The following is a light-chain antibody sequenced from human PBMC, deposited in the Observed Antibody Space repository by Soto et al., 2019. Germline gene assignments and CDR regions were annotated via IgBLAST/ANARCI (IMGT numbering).Light chain of an antibody. V-gene: IGLV2-23*01. J-gene: IGLJ2*01. CDR3: CSYAGSSTL. Sequence: QSVLTQPASVSGSPGQSITISCTGTSSDVGSYNLVSWYQQHPGKAPKLMIYEGSKRPSGVSNRFSGSKSGNTASLTISGLQAEDEADYYCCSYAGSSTLFGGGTKQTVL. CDR1: SSDVGSYNL. CDR2: EGS.